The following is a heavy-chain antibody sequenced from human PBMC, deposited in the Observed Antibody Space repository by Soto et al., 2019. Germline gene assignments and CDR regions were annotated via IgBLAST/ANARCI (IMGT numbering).Heavy chain of an antibody. D-gene: IGHD4-17*01. CDR2: IYYSGST. Sequence: SETLSLTCTVSGGSISSGGYYWSWIRQHPGKGLEWIGYIYYSGSTYYNPSLKSRVTISVDTSKNQFSLKLSSVTAADTAVYYCARDLKPSHDYGDYEAYYMDVWGKGTTVTVSS. J-gene: IGHJ6*03. CDR3: ARDLKPSHDYGDYEAYYMDV. CDR1: GGSISSGGYY. V-gene: IGHV4-31*03.